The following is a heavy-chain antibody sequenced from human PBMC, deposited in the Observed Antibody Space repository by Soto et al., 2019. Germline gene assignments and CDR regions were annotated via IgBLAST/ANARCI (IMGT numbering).Heavy chain of an antibody. CDR1: GFTFTNCA. V-gene: IGHV3-23*01. D-gene: IGHD3-22*01. CDR3: AKEDRSGERLFDY. CDR2: ITDNGRTT. J-gene: IGHJ4*02. Sequence: PGGSLRLSCAASGFTFTNCAISWVRQTPGKGLEWVSAITDNGRTTYYADSVKGRFTISRDNSKNTVYLQMNSLRAEDTAVYFCAKEDRSGERLFDYWGQGTLVTVSS.